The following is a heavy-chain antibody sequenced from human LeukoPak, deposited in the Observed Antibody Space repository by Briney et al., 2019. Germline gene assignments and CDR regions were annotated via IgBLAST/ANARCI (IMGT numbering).Heavy chain of an antibody. CDR2: TYYRSKWYN. Sequence: SQTLSLTCAISGDSVSSNSAAWNWIRQSPSRGLEWLGRTYYRSKWYNDYAVSVKSRITINPDTSKNQFTLQLNSVTPEDTAVYYCARASVSEVGASLFDPWGQGTLVTVSP. CDR3: ARASVSEVGASLFDP. V-gene: IGHV6-1*01. J-gene: IGHJ5*02. CDR1: GDSVSSNSAA. D-gene: IGHD1-26*01.